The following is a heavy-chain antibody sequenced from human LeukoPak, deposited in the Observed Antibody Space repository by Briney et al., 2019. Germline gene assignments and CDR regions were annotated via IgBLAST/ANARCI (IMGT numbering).Heavy chain of an antibody. CDR3: ARTTRGGGSYYFGY. Sequence: PSETLSLTCTVSGGSISSYYWSWIRQPPGKGLEWIGYIYYSGSTNYNPSLKSRVTISVDTSKNQFSLKLSSVTAADTAVYYCARTTRGGGSYYFGYWGQGTLVTVSS. J-gene: IGHJ4*02. D-gene: IGHD1-26*01. CDR2: IYYSGST. CDR1: GGSISSYY. V-gene: IGHV4-59*01.